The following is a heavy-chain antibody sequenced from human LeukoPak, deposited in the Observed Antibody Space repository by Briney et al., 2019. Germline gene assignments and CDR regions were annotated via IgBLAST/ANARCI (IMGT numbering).Heavy chain of an antibody. Sequence: GRSLRLSCSVSGVTFDDYVMHWPRQAPGKGVECVSGISWNSGSIGYADSVKGRFTISRDNAKNSLYLQMNSLRAEDTALYYCAKDAIADYYDSSGHTPPDYYYYGMDVWGQGTTVTVSS. CDR2: ISWNSGSI. CDR3: AKDAIADYYDSSGHTPPDYYYYGMDV. J-gene: IGHJ6*02. V-gene: IGHV3-9*01. D-gene: IGHD3-22*01. CDR1: GVTFDDYV.